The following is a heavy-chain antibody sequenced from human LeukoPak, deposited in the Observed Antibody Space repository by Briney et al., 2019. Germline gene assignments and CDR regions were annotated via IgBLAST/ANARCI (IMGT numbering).Heavy chain of an antibody. V-gene: IGHV3-21*01. D-gene: IGHD3-3*01. CDR1: GFTFSSYS. CDR3: ARDRDQTIFGVNDY. J-gene: IGHJ4*02. Sequence: GGSLRLSCAASGFTFSSYSMNWVREAPGKGLEWVSSISSSSSYIYYADSVKGRFTISRDNAKNSLYLQMNSLRAEDTAVYYCARDRDQTIFGVNDYWGQGTLVTVSS. CDR2: ISSSSSYI.